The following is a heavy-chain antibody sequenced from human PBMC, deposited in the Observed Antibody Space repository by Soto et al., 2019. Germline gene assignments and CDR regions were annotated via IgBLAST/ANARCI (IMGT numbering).Heavy chain of an antibody. J-gene: IGHJ5*02. CDR1: GGSIIIYY. CDR2: IYYSGST. V-gene: IGHV4-59*01. D-gene: IGHD6-13*01. CDR3: ARGRAAAGRRYNWFDP. Sequence: SETLSLTCTVSGGSIIIYYLSWIRQPPGKGLEWIGYIYYSGSTNYNPSLKSRVTISVDTSKNQFSLKLSSVTAADTAVYYCARGRAAAGRRYNWFDPGGQGPLVTVSS.